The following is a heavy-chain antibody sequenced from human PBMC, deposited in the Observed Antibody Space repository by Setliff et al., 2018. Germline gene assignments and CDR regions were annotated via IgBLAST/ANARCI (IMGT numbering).Heavy chain of an antibody. CDR2: INTNTGNP. D-gene: IGHD3-16*02. CDR1: GYTFSSYA. J-gene: IGHJ6*03. CDR3: ARPSRFATIVWKGDYDMDV. Sequence: ASVKVSCKASGYTFSSYAMGWMRQAPGQRLEWMGWINTNTGNPSYAQDFTGRFVFSLDTSVSTAYLQISSLQPEDTAMYYCARPSRFATIVWKGDYDMDVWGKGTTVTVSS. V-gene: IGHV7-4-1*02.